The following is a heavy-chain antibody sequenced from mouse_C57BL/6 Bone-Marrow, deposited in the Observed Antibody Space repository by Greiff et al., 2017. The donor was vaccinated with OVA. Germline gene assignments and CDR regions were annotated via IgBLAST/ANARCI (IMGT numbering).Heavy chain of an antibody. D-gene: IGHD1-1*01. V-gene: IGHV5-6*02. CDR1: GFTFSSYG. J-gene: IGHJ4*01. CDR3: ARRPDYYGSSYAMDY. Sequence: EVKLMESGGDLVKPGGSLKLSCAASGFTFSSYGMSWVRQTPDKRLEWVATISSGGSYTYYPDSVKGRFTISRDNAKNTLYLQMSSLKSEDTAMYYCARRPDYYGSSYAMDYWGQGTSVTVSS. CDR2: ISSGGSYT.